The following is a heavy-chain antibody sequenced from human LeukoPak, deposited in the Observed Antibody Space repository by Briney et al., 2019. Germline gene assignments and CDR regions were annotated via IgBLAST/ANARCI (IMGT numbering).Heavy chain of an antibody. Sequence: SETLSLTCTVSGGSISSYYWSWIRQSPGRGLEWIGYISYSGSTNYNLSLESRVTISVDTSKNQFSLKLSSVTAADTPVYYCARASDDFGDYGFDYWGQGTLVTVSS. J-gene: IGHJ4*02. V-gene: IGHV4-59*08. CDR2: ISYSGST. CDR1: GGSISSYY. D-gene: IGHD4-17*01. CDR3: ARASDDFGDYGFDY.